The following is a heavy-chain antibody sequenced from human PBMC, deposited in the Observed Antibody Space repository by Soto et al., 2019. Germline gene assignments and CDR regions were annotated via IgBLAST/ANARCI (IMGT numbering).Heavy chain of an antibody. CDR3: ARTDKFNSQSSGWANRFDC. Sequence: EMQLLESGGGLVQPGGSLRLFCAASGFTFSNYAMTWVRQAPGEGLEWVSTITPSGVTYYGDTVKGRFTISRDNSRSTLFLQMNSLRAEDTATYFCARTDKFNSQSSGWANRFDCWGQGTLVTVSS. D-gene: IGHD6-19*01. J-gene: IGHJ4*02. CDR2: ITPSGVT. CDR1: GFTFSNYA. V-gene: IGHV3-23*01.